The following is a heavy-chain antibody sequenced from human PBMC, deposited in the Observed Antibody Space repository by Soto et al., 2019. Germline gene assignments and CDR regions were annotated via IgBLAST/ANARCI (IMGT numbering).Heavy chain of an antibody. Sequence: QVQLVESGGGVVQPGRSLRLSCAASGFTFRSYGIHWVRQAPGKGLEWVAVISDDGNEKYYADSVKGRFTISRDNSKNTLNVQMNSLRAEDTAVYYCVRDRSHSWALDYWGQGTLVTVSS. D-gene: IGHD6-13*01. CDR3: VRDRSHSWALDY. CDR1: GFTFRSYG. J-gene: IGHJ4*02. CDR2: ISDDGNEK. V-gene: IGHV3-30*03.